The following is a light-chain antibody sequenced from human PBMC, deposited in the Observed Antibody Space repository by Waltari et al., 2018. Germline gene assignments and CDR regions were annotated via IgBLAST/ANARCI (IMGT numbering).Light chain of an antibody. V-gene: IGLV2-14*03. CDR2: DVT. Sequence: QSALTQPASVTGSPGQSVTISCTGTSSDIGVYNFVYWYQQHPGKAPKLMIYDVTKRPSGVSDRFSASKSGNTASLTISGLQAEDEGDYYCSSYTSSSTVVFGGGTKLTVL. CDR1: SSDIGVYNF. J-gene: IGLJ2*01. CDR3: SSYTSSSTVV.